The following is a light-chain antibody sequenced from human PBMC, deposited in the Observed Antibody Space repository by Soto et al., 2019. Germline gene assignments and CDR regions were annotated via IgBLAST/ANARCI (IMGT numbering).Light chain of an antibody. J-gene: IGLJ1*01. CDR3: ISSAGSNITYV. Sequence: QSALTQPTSASGSPGQSVIISCTGTSSDIGGYKYVSWYQQRPGRAPKFIISEVSKLPSGVPDRFSGSKSGNTASLTVCGLQDENEADYYSISSAGSNITYVFGTGTKLTVL. CDR2: EVS. CDR1: SSDIGGYKY. V-gene: IGLV2-8*01.